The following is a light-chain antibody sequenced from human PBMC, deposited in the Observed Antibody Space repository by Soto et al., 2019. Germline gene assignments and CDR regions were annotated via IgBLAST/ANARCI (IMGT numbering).Light chain of an antibody. CDR2: KAS. V-gene: IGKV1-5*03. CDR3: QPYNNYPLT. CDR1: QSISTW. Sequence: DIQMTQSPSTLSASVGDRVTITCRASQSISTWLAWYQQKPGKAPKLLIYKASSLESVVPSRFSGSGSGTEITLTISSLQHDDFTRYSCQPYNNYPLTFDGGTTVHIK. J-gene: IGKJ4*01.